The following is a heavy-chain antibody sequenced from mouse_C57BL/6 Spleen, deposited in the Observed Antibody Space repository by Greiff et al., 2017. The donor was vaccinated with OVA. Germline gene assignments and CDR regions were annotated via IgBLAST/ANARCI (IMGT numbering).Heavy chain of an antibody. CDR3: ARDGPYGNYFDY. CDR2: INYDGSST. Sequence: EVMLVESEGGLVQPGSSMKLSCTASGFTFSDYYMAWVRQVPEKGLEWVANINYDGSSTYYLDSLKSRFIISRDNAKNILYLQMSSLKSEDTATYYCARDGPYGNYFDYWGQGTTLTVSS. CDR1: GFTFSDYY. D-gene: IGHD2-1*01. J-gene: IGHJ2*01. V-gene: IGHV5-16*01.